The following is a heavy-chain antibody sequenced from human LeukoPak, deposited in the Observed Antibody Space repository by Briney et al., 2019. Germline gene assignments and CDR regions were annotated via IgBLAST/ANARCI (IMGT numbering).Heavy chain of an antibody. V-gene: IGHV4-61*08. CDR1: GGSISSGGYY. CDR3: ARGGAARLHFQN. D-gene: IGHD6-6*01. CDR2: IYHSGST. J-gene: IGHJ1*01. Sequence: SETLSLTCTVSGGSISSGGYYWNWIRQPPGKGLEWIGYIYHSGSTNYNPSLQSRVTISVDTSKNQFSLNLNSVTAADTAVYYCARGGAARLHFQNWGQGTLVTISS.